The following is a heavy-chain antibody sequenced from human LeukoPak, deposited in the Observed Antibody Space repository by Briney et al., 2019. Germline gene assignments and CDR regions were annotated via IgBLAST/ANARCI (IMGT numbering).Heavy chain of an antibody. CDR2: IYTSGST. V-gene: IGHV4-4*07. D-gene: IGHD2-15*01. CDR3: ANSRGYYYYYGMDV. CDR1: GGSISNYY. Sequence: SETLSLTCTVSGGSISNYYWSWIRQPAGKGLEWIGRIYTSGSTNYNPSLKSRVTMSVDTSKNQFSLRLNSVTAADTAVYYCANSRGYYYYYGMDVWGQGTTVTVSS. J-gene: IGHJ6*02.